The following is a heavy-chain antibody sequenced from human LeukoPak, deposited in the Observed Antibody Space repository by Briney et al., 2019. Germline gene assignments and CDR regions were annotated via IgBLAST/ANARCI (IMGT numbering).Heavy chain of an antibody. Sequence: PGGSLRLSCAASGFTFSSYAMHWVRQAPDKGLEWVAVISYDGSNKYYADSVKGRFTISRDNSKNTLYLQMNSLRAEDTAVYYCARDLAAAGTSYYYYGMDVWGQGTTVTVSS. J-gene: IGHJ6*02. V-gene: IGHV3-30-3*01. CDR1: GFTFSSYA. D-gene: IGHD6-13*01. CDR2: ISYDGSNK. CDR3: ARDLAAAGTSYYYYGMDV.